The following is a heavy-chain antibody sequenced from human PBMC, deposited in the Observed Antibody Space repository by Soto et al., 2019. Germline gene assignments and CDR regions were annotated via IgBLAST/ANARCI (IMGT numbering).Heavy chain of an antibody. CDR2: IYHSGST. Sequence: SETLSLTCAVSGGSISSGGYSWSWIRQPPGKGLEWIGYIYHSGSTNYNPSLKSRVTMSVDTSKNQLSLRLSSVTAADTAVYYCARLKNPYYYDASGFYVDYWGQGTLVTVSS. J-gene: IGHJ4*02. CDR1: GGSISSGGYS. CDR3: ARLKNPYYYDASGFYVDY. D-gene: IGHD3-22*01. V-gene: IGHV4-61*08.